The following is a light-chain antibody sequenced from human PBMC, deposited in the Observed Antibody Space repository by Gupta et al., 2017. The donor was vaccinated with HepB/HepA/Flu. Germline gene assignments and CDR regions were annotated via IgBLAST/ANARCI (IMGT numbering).Light chain of an antibody. V-gene: IGLV2-14*03. CDR1: TRDVGGYNY. J-gene: IGLJ2*01. Sequence: FALLHPPPLPGPPGQPITSPCTGLTRDVGGYNYVSWYQQYPGKAPKLIIYDVSNRPSGVSNRFSGSMSGNTTSLAISGLQGEDEAEYYCSSYATGSTLRVFGGGTKVTVL. CDR3: SSYATGSTLRV. CDR2: DVS.